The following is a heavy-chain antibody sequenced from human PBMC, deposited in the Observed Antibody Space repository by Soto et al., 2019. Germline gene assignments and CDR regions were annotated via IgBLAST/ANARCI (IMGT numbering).Heavy chain of an antibody. CDR3: AKDLEWFTMICDLGLTATDV. V-gene: IGHV3-30*18. J-gene: IGHJ6*02. CDR2: ISYDGSNK. Sequence: GGSLRLSCAASGFPFISYGMHWVRQAPGKGLEWVAVISYDGSNKYYADSVKGRFTISRDNSKNTLYLQMNSLRAEDTAVYYCAKDLEWFTMICDLGLTATDVWGQGTTVTVSS. D-gene: IGHD3-3*01. CDR1: GFPFISYG.